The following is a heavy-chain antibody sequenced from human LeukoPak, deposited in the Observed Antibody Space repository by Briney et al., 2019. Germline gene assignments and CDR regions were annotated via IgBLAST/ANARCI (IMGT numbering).Heavy chain of an antibody. CDR1: GGSISNYY. Sequence: SETLSLTCTVSGGSISNYYWSWIRQPPGKGLEWIGYIYYSGSTNYNPSLQSRVTISVDTSKNQFSLKLSSVTAADTAVYYCARATDSTGWGTSDYWGQGTLVTVSS. CDR2: IYYSGST. D-gene: IGHD6-19*01. CDR3: ARATDSTGWGTSDY. V-gene: IGHV4-59*01. J-gene: IGHJ4*02.